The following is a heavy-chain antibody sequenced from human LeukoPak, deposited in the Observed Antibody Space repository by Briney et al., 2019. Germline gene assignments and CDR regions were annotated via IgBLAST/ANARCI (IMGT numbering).Heavy chain of an antibody. J-gene: IGHJ6*03. Sequence: KPSETLSLTCAVSGYSISSGYYWGSIRQPPGKGLEWIGSIYHSRSTYYNPSLKSRVTISVDTSKNQFSLKLSSVTAADTAVYYCARLLGRTFYYMDVWGKGTTVTVSS. CDR2: IYHSRST. CDR3: ARLLGRTFYYMDV. CDR1: GYSISSGYY. D-gene: IGHD2-2*01. V-gene: IGHV4-38-2*01.